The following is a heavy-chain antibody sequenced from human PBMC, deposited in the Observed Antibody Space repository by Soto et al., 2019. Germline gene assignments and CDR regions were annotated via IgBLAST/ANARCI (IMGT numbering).Heavy chain of an antibody. CDR1: GFTFSSYG. CDR2: ISSSGSTI. Sequence: GGSLRLSCVASGFTFSSYGMNWVRQAPGKGLEWVSYISSSGSTIYYADSMKGRFTISRDNAKNSLYLQMNSLRAEDTAVYYCARVGLLLYYYYMDVWGKGTTVTVSS. V-gene: IGHV3-48*01. D-gene: IGHD2-15*01. CDR3: ARVGLLLYYYYMDV. J-gene: IGHJ6*03.